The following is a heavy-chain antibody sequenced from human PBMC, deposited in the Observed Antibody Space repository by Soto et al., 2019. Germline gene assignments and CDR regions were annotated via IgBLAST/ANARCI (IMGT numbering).Heavy chain of an antibody. CDR2: IIPIFGTP. CDR1: GGSFSSYA. CDR3: AREYRSSSGRFDN. J-gene: IGHJ4*02. D-gene: IGHD6-6*01. Sequence: QVQLVQSGAEVKKPGSSVKVSCKASGGSFSSYAISWVRQAPGQGLEWMGGIIPIFGTPSYAQKFQGRVTITANESTSTAYMELSSLRSEDTAVYYCAREYRSSSGRFDNWGQGTLVTVSS. V-gene: IGHV1-69*01.